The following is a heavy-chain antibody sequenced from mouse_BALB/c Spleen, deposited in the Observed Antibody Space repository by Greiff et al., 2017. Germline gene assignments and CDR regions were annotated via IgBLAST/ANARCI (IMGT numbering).Heavy chain of an antibody. CDR1: GFNIKDYY. CDR2: IDPENGNT. V-gene: IGHV14-1*02. Sequence: EVQLQQSGAELVRPGALVKLSCKASGFNIKDYYMPWVKQRPEQGLEWIGWIDPENGNTIYDPKFPGKASITADTSSNTAYLQLSSLTSEDTAVYYCARAYYGSSYFDYWGQGTTLTVSS. CDR3: ARAYYGSSYFDY. J-gene: IGHJ2*01. D-gene: IGHD1-1*01.